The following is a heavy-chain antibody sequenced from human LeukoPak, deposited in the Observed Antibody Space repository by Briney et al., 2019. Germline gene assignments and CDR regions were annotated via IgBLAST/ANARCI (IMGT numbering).Heavy chain of an antibody. V-gene: IGHV4-4*07. CDR1: GGSISSYY. Sequence: SETLSLTCTVSGGSISSYYWSWIRQPAGKGLEWIGRIYTSGSTNYNPSLKSRVTMSVDTSKNQFSLKLSSVTAADTAVHYCARGGGTSAYYYYMDVWGKGTTVTVSS. D-gene: IGHD2-2*01. J-gene: IGHJ6*03. CDR3: ARGGGTSAYYYYMDV. CDR2: IYTSGST.